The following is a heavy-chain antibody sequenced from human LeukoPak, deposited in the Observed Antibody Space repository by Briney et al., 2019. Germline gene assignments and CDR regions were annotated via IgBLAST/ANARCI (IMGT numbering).Heavy chain of an antibody. Sequence: PGGSLRLSCTASGFAFSSYTMNWVRQAPGKGLEWVSSISSTSTYIHDADSVEGRFTVFRDNANKSLYLQMNSLRAEDTAMYYCARGMRQIDDAFDLWGQGTRVTVSS. CDR1: GFAFSSYT. CDR2: ISSTSTYI. D-gene: IGHD6-25*01. V-gene: IGHV3-21*01. J-gene: IGHJ3*01. CDR3: ARGMRQIDDAFDL.